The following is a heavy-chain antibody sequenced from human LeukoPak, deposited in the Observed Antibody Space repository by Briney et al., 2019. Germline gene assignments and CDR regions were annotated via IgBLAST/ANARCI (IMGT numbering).Heavy chain of an antibody. CDR2: VSYNGSSK. CDR3: ASGYCTNDVCYTGGFDY. J-gene: IGHJ4*02. D-gene: IGHD2-8*01. Sequence: QSGGSLRLSCAASRFTFSNYAMHWVRQAPGKGLDWVAVVSYNGSSKYYADSVKGRFTISRDNSKNTVYLQMNSLRAEDTAVYCCASGYCTNDVCYTGGFDYWGQGTLVTVSS. CDR1: RFTFSNYA. V-gene: IGHV3-30-3*01.